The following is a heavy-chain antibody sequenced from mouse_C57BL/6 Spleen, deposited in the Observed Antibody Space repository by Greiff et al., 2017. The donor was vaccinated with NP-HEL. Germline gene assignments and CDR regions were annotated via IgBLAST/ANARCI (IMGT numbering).Heavy chain of an antibody. D-gene: IGHD2-1*01. V-gene: IGHV1-5*01. CDR3: TRKGNYGWYFDV. Sequence: EVQLQQSGTVLARPGASVKMSCKTSGYTFTSYWMHWVKQRPGQGLEWLGAISPGNSDTSYNQKFTGKAKLTAVTSASTAYMELSRLTNEDSAVYDCTRKGNYGWYFDVWGTGTTVTVSS. J-gene: IGHJ1*03. CDR2: ISPGNSDT. CDR1: GYTFTSYW.